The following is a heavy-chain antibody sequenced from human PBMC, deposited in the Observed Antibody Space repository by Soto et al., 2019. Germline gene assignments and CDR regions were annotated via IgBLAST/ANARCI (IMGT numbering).Heavy chain of an antibody. D-gene: IGHD3-22*01. CDR1: GFTFSNAW. V-gene: IGHV3-15*07. CDR2: IKSKTAGGTP. J-gene: IGHJ4*02. Sequence: EVQLVESGGGLVKPGGSLRLSCAASGFTFSNAWMNWVRQAPGKGLEWVGRIKSKTAGGTPDYAAPVKGRFTISRDDSKNTLDLQMNSLKTEDTAVYYCTIPYYDSSCSDFDYWGQGTLVTVSS. CDR3: TIPYYDSSCSDFDY.